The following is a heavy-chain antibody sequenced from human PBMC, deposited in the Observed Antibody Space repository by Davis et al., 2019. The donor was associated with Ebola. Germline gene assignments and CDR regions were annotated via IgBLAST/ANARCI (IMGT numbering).Heavy chain of an antibody. CDR2: IRGIGDNM. CDR3: AKGKADFILDWFDP. J-gene: IGHJ5*02. CDR1: GFSFSTYA. Sequence: PGGSLRLSCAASGFSFSTYAMAWVRQAPGKGLEWVSTIRGIGDNMFYADSVKGRFTVYRDNSKDMLYLQMHSLRADDAAIYYCAKGKADFILDWFDPWGQGTLVTVSS. V-gene: IGHV3-23*01.